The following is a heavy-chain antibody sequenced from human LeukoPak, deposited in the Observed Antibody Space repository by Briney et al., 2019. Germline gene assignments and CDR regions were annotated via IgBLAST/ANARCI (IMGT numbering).Heavy chain of an antibody. J-gene: IGHJ3*02. CDR1: GFTFSSYG. D-gene: IGHD6-19*01. Sequence: GGSLRLSCAASGFTFSSYGMNWVRQAPGKGLEWVSSISSSSSYIYYADSVKGRFTISRDNAKNSLYLQMNSLRAEDTAVYYCARTLAVAALDAFDIWGQGTMVTVSS. CDR3: ARTLAVAALDAFDI. CDR2: ISSSSSYI. V-gene: IGHV3-21*01.